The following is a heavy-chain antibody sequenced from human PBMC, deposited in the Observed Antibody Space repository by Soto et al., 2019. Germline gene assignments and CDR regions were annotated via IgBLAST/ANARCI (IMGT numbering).Heavy chain of an antibody. Sequence: QVQLQESGPGLVKPSQTLSLTCTVSGGSISSGDYYWTWIRQHPAKGLEWLGYNYYSGITYYNPSLKSRVTISLATSKNLFSLKLSSVTAADTAVYYCARGSSIAGLYYGMDVWGQGTTVTVSS. CDR1: GGSISSGDYY. J-gene: IGHJ6*02. CDR2: NYYSGIT. V-gene: IGHV4-31*03. CDR3: ARGSSIAGLYYGMDV. D-gene: IGHD6-6*01.